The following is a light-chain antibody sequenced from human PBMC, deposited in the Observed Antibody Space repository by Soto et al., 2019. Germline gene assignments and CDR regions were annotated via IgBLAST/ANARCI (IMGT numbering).Light chain of an antibody. V-gene: IGLV2-8*01. CDR3: SAYAGSIYV. J-gene: IGLJ1*01. CDR1: SRDVGRYNH. Sequence: QAVLTEPPSASGSPGQSVTISCTGTSRDVGRYNHVCWYQLHPGKAPKLLIFDVNKRPSGVPDRFSGSKSGNTASLTVSGLQAEDEADYYCSAYAGSIYVFGRGTKVTV. CDR2: DVN.